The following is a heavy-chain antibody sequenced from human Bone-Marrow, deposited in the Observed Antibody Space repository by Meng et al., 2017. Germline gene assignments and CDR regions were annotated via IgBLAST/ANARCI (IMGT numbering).Heavy chain of an antibody. CDR2: INHSGST. J-gene: IGHJ4*02. CDR1: GGSFSGYY. CDR3: ARGLAYCSGGSCYPGSYFDY. Sequence: QVQLQHWGAGLLKPSETLSLTCAVYGGSFSGYYWSWIRQPPGKGLEWIGEINHSGSTNYNPSLKSRVTISVDTSKNQFSLKLSSVTAADTAVYYCARGLAYCSGGSCYPGSYFDYWGQGTLVTVSS. D-gene: IGHD2-15*01. V-gene: IGHV4-34*01.